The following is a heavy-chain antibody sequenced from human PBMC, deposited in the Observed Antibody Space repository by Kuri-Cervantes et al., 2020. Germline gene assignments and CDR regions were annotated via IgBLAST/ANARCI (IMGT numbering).Heavy chain of an antibody. V-gene: IGHV1-69*05. CDR3: TRRTSNYDSNGSPYWYFDL. CDR2: IIPIFGTA. CDR1: GGTFSSYA. J-gene: IGHJ2*01. D-gene: IGHD3-22*01. Sequence: SVKVSCKASGGTFSSYAISWVRQAPGQGLEWMGGIIPIFGTANYAQKFQGRVTITTDESTSTAYMELSSLRSEDTAVYYCTRRTSNYDSNGSPYWYFDLWGRGTLVTVSS.